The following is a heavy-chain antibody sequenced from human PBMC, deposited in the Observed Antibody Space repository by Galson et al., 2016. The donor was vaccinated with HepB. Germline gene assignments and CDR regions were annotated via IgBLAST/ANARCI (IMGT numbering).Heavy chain of an antibody. Sequence: IGETNDGGSVNYNPSLKNRVIITIVKSRNPLSLKLSSVTAADTAIYYCARSHYSSGWCSGWFDSWGQGTLVTVSS. J-gene: IGHJ5*01. CDR2: TNDGGSV. CDR3: ARSHYSSGWCSGWFDS. D-gene: IGHD6-19*01. V-gene: IGHV4-34*01.